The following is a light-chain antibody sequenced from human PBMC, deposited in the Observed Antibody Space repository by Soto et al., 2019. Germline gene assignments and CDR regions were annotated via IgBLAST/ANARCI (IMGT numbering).Light chain of an antibody. V-gene: IGKV3D-15*01. CDR3: QQHGQWPIT. J-gene: IGKJ5*01. CDR1: QSVNSN. CDR2: GIS. Sequence: EIVMTQSPANLSVSPGERATLSCRASQSVNSNYLACYQQKPGQAPRLLIYGISKRATDIPDRFSGSGSGTEFTLTISSLQPEDFATYYCQQHGQWPITFGQGTRLEIK.